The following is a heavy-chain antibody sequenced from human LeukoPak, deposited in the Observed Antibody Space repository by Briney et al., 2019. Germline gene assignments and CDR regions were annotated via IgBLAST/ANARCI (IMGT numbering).Heavy chain of an antibody. V-gene: IGHV4-30-2*01. D-gene: IGHD3-22*01. J-gene: IGHJ4*02. CDR3: ARAMIVVGLDYYFDY. CDR1: GGSISSGGYS. CDR2: IYHSGST. Sequence: PSETLSLTCAVSGGSISSGGYSWSWIRQPPGKGLEWIGYIYHSGSTYYNPSLKSRVTISVDRSKNQFSLKLSSVTAADTAVYYCARAMIVVGLDYYFDYWGQGTLVTVSS.